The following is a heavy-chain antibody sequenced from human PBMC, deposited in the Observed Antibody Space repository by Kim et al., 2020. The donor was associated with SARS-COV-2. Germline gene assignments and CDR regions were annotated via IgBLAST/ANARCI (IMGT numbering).Heavy chain of an antibody. V-gene: IGHV3-7*01. CDR3: VAGVGLLPDF. CDR1: GFTFSDYW. D-gene: IGHD2-15*01. J-gene: IGHJ4*02. CDR2: IGQDGTAK. Sequence: GGSLRLSCTAPGFTFSDYWMNWVRQAPGKGLEWVANIGQDGTAKHYIDSVRGRFTISRDNSMNSLYLQMNSLRAEDTAVYYCVAGVGLLPDFWGQGTLVTVSS.